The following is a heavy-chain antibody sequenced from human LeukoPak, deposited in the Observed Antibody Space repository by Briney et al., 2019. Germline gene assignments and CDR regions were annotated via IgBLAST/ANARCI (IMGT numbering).Heavy chain of an antibody. Sequence: ASVKVSCKASGYAFTSYAMHWVRQAPGQRLEWMGWINAGNGNTKYSQKFQGRVTITRDTSASTAYMELSSLRSEDTAVYYCARGWDAGYSYGQHNFDYWGQGTLVTVSS. CDR3: ARGWDAGYSYGQHNFDY. D-gene: IGHD5-18*01. CDR1: GYAFTSYA. CDR2: INAGNGNT. V-gene: IGHV1-3*01. J-gene: IGHJ4*02.